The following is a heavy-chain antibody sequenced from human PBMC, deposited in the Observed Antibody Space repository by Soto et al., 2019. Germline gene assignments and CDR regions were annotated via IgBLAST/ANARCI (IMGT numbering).Heavy chain of an antibody. J-gene: IGHJ4*02. Sequence: SSVKVSCKASGGTFSSYAISWVRQAPGQGLEWMGGIIPIFGTANYAQKFQGRVTITADESTSTAYMELSSLRSEDTAVYYCARVGRPRENYGDPGGLPVFVYWGQGTLVTVSS. CDR3: ARVGRPRENYGDPGGLPVFVY. V-gene: IGHV1-69*13. CDR2: IIPIFGTA. CDR1: GGTFSSYA. D-gene: IGHD4-17*01.